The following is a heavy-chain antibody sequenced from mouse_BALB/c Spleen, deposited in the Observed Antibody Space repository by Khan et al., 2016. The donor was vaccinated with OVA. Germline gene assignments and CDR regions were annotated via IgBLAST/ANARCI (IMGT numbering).Heavy chain of an antibody. CDR1: GYTFTTAG. J-gene: IGHJ4*01. CDR2: INTHSGVP. Sequence: QIQLVQSGPELKKPGETVRISCTASGYTFTTAGIQWVQQMPGKGLKWIGWINTHSGVPKYAEDFKGRFAFSLEISVNTAYLQITNLKNEDTATYVDAKDRAAYDKDARGAMEYWGQGTTFTVSS. CDR3: AKDRAAYDKDARGAMEY. V-gene: IGHV9-4*02. D-gene: IGHD2-12*01.